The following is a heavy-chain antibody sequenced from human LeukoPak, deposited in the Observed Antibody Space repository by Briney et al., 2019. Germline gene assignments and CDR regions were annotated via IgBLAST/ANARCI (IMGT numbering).Heavy chain of an antibody. Sequence: GGSLRLSCAASGFTFSDYYMSWIRQAPGKGLEWVSYISSSGSTIYYADSVKGRFTISRDNAKNSLYLQMNGLRAEDTAVYYCARVDCSSTSCYTPYYMDVWGKGTTVTVSS. CDR2: ISSSGSTI. J-gene: IGHJ6*03. V-gene: IGHV3-11*04. D-gene: IGHD2-2*02. CDR3: ARVDCSSTSCYTPYYMDV. CDR1: GFTFSDYY.